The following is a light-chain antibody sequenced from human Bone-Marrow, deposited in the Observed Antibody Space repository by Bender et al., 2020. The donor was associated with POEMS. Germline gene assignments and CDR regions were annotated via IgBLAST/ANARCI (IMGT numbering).Light chain of an antibody. J-gene: IGLJ3*02. CDR3: SSYTSGSTLWV. CDR2: EVN. CDR1: SSDVGGFNT. Sequence: QSALTQPASVSGSPGQSITISCTGSSSDVGGFNTVSWYQQHPGKAPKLIIYEVNNRPSGVSNRFSGSKSGNTASLTISGLQTEDEADYHCSSYTSGSTLWVFGGGTKVTVL. V-gene: IGLV2-14*01.